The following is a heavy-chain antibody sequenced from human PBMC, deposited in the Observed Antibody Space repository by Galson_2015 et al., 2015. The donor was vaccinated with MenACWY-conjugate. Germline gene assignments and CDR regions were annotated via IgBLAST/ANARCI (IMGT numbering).Heavy chain of an antibody. CDR3: VRDGFRSSNSWYDPDAFDN. CDR2: IKQDGGEK. D-gene: IGHD6-13*01. Sequence: SLRLSCAASGFTFSTYWMNWVRQAPGKGLEWVANIKQDGGEKYYVDSVKGRFTISRDNAKNSLHLQMNSLRAEDTAVYYCVRDGFRSSNSWYDPDAFDNWGQGTMVTVSS. CDR1: GFTFSTYW. V-gene: IGHV3-7*01. J-gene: IGHJ3*02.